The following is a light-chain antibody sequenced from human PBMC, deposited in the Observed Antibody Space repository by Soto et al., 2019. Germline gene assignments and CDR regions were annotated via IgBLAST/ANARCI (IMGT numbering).Light chain of an antibody. CDR1: QSVSSW. V-gene: IGKV1-5*03. J-gene: IGKJ4*01. CDR3: QQYNSYPLT. CDR2: KAS. Sequence: DIQMTQSPSTLSASVGDRVTITCRARQSVSSWLAWYQQRPGKAPNLLIHKASTLISGVPSRFSGSGSGTEFTLTITSLQPDDSANYYCQQYNSYPLTFGGGTNVEIK.